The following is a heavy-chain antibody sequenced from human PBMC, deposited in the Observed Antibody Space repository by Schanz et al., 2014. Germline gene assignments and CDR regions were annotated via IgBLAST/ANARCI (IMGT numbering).Heavy chain of an antibody. CDR2: IIPILGIA. D-gene: IGHD5-18*01. CDR1: GGTFSSYA. Sequence: QVQLVQSGAEVKKPGSPVKVSCKSSGGTFSSYAISWVRQAPGQGLEWMGRIIPILGIANYAQKFQGRVTMTTDTSTGTAYMELRSLRSDDTALYYCTRGGYSYALSAFDIWGQGTMVTVSS. V-gene: IGHV1-69*04. CDR3: TRGGYSYALSAFDI. J-gene: IGHJ3*02.